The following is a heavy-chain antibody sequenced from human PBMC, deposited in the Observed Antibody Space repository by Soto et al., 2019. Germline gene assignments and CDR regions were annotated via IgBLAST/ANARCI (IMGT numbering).Heavy chain of an antibody. CDR3: ARGPSCDWDHYLQQED. J-gene: IGHJ4*02. CDR2: FVSIFATT. V-gene: IGHV1-69*13. D-gene: IGHD2-21*02. Sequence: SVKVSCKASGGTFSRSAISWVRQAPGQRLEWMGGFVSIFATTDYAQKFQGRLTITADESTSTVYMELRSLTSDDTAIYYCARGPSCDWDHYLQQEDWGPGTLVTVSS. CDR1: GGTFSRSA.